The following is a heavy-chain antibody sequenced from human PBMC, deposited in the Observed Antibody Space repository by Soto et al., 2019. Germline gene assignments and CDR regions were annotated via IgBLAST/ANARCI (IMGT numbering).Heavy chain of an antibody. CDR3: ARQEGTIFGMVTHGMDV. V-gene: IGHV5-51*01. D-gene: IGHD3-3*01. Sequence: PGESQKISYKGSGYSFTNYWIACVRQEPGKGLEWMGIIYPEDSDTRYSPSFQGQVTISADKSIATAYLQWSSLKASDTAMYFCARQEGTIFGMVTHGMDVWGQGTTVTVSS. CDR2: IYPEDSDT. CDR1: GYSFTNYW. J-gene: IGHJ6*02.